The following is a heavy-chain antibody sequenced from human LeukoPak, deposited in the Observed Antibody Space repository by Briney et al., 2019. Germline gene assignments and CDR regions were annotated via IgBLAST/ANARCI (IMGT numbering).Heavy chain of an antibody. D-gene: IGHD6-13*01. Sequence: GESLKISCKGSGYSFTSFWIGWVRQMPGKGLEWMGIIYPGDSDTKYSPSFQGQVTLSVDKSITTAYLQWSSLMASDTAMYYCARQASAASDYWGQGTLVTVSS. CDR3: ARQASAASDY. V-gene: IGHV5-51*01. J-gene: IGHJ4*02. CDR1: GYSFTSFW. CDR2: IYPGDSDT.